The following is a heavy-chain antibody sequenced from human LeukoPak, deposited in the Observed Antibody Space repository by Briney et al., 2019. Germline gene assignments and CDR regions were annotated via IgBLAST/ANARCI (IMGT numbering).Heavy chain of an antibody. J-gene: IGHJ6*03. CDR1: GYTFTSYD. D-gene: IGHD2-2*01. Sequence: ASVTVSCKASGYTFTSYDISWVRQAPGQGLEWMGWISAYNGNTNYAQKLQGRVTMTTDTSTSTAYMELRSLRSDDTAVYYCATWGSTSCCHYYYYYMDVWGKGTTVTVSS. CDR3: ATWGSTSCCHYYYYYMDV. CDR2: ISAYNGNT. V-gene: IGHV1-18*01.